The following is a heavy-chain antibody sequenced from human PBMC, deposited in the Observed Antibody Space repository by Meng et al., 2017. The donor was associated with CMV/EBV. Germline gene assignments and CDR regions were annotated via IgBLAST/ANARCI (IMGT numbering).Heavy chain of an antibody. CDR2: IWYDGSDK. D-gene: IGHD6-6*01. CDR1: GFPFSNYG. V-gene: IGHV3-33*06. CDR3: AKDRSSSVSFWFDP. J-gene: IGHJ5*02. Sequence: SLKLSCAASGFPFSNYGMHWVRQAPGKGLEWVAVIWYDGSDKYYADSVKGRFTISRDNSKNTLYLQMNSLRAEDTAVYYCAKDRSSSVSFWFDPWGQGTLVTVSS.